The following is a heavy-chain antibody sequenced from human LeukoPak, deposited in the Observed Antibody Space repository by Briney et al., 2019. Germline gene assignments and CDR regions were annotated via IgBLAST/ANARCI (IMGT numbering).Heavy chain of an antibody. V-gene: IGHV4-39*01. CDR2: IHYSGNT. CDR1: GDSISSGTFY. J-gene: IGHJ5*02. CDR3: ARRLRIGAAEWFDP. D-gene: IGHD2-15*01. Sequence: SETLSLTCTVSGDSISSGTFYWGWVRQPPGKGLGWIGSIHYSGNTYYNPSLKSPVTISVDTSKNQFSLNLKSVAAADTSVYYCARRLRIGAAEWFDPWGQGIMVTVSS.